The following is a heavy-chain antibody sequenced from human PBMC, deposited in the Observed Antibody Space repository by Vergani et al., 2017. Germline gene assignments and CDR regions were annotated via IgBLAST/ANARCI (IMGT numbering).Heavy chain of an antibody. V-gene: IGHV4-34*01. D-gene: IGHD4-17*01. CDR3: ARDLGTDSNYDYGDYHGVDDGMDV. J-gene: IGHJ6*02. Sequence: QVQLQQWGAGLLKPSETLSLTCAVYGGSFSGYYWSWIRQPPGKGLEWIGEINHSGSTNYNPSLKSRVTISVDTSKNQFSLELSSVTAADTAVYYCARDLGTDSNYDYGDYHGVDDGMDVWGQGTTVTVSS. CDR1: GGSFSGYY. CDR2: INHSGST.